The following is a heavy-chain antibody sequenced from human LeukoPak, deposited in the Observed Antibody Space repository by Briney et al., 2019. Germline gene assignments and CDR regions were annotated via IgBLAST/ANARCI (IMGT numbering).Heavy chain of an antibody. D-gene: IGHD1-26*01. V-gene: IGHV4-4*02. CDR2: IYHSGST. CDR1: GGSISSSNW. CDR3: ARETTRSGSYYSWFDP. J-gene: IGHJ5*02. Sequence: SETLSLTCAVSGGSISSSNWWSWVRQPPGKGLEWIGQIYHSGSTNYNPSLKSRVTISVDKSNNHFSLKLSSVTAADTAVYYCARETTRSGSYYSWFDPWGQGTLVTVSS.